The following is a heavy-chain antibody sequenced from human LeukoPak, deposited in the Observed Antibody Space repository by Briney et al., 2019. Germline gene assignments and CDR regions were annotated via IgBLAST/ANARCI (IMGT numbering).Heavy chain of an antibody. D-gene: IGHD6-19*01. V-gene: IGHV4-59*08. CDR1: DGSIYTYY. J-gene: IGHJ4*02. Sequence: SETLSLTCTVSDGSIYTYYWSWIRQPPGKGLEWIGYVFYSGSTNYNPSLKSRVTISLDTSKNQFSLKLTSVTAADTAVYYCASSQWVVPGSHWGQGALVIVSS. CDR3: ASSQWVVPGSH. CDR2: VFYSGST.